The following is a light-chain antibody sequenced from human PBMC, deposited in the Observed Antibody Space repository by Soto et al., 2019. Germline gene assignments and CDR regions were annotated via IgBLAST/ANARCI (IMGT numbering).Light chain of an antibody. J-gene: IGKJ5*01. V-gene: IGKV3D-20*02. CDR1: QSVDSSY. CDR3: QQRKNWPPIT. Sequence: EIVWTQSPGTLSLSPGERSTLSCRASQSVDSSYLAWYHQRPGQAPRLLIYGVYTRASGIPDRFSGSGSGTEFTLTISSLEPEDFAVYYCQQRKNWPPITFGQETRREIK. CDR2: GVY.